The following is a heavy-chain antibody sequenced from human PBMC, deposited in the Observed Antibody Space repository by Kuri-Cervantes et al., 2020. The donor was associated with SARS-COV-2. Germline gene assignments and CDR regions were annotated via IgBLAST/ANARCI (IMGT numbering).Heavy chain of an antibody. V-gene: IGHV3-30-3*01. Sequence: GESLKISCAASGFTFSSYAMHWVRQAPGKGLEWVAVISYDGSNKYYADSVKGRFTISRDNSKNTLYLQMNSLRAEDTAVYYCAGAYNSGWYYYYGMDVWGQGTTVTVSS. D-gene: IGHD6-19*01. CDR2: ISYDGSNK. J-gene: IGHJ6*02. CDR3: AGAYNSGWYYYYGMDV. CDR1: GFTFSSYA.